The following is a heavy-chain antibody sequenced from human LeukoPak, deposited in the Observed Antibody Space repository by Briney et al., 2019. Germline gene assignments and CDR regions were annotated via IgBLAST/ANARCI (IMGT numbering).Heavy chain of an antibody. J-gene: IGHJ6*02. V-gene: IGHV1-69*01. D-gene: IGHD2-21*02. CDR3: ARVGSCDSGGDCYFGRYYYYYYGMDV. CDR2: IIPIFGTA. Sequence: GASVKVSCKASGGTFSSYAISWVRQAPGQGLEWMGGIIPIFGTANYAQRFQGRVTITADESTSTAYMEPSSLRSEDTAVYYCARVGSCDSGGDCYFGRYYYYYYGMDVWGQGTTVTVSS. CDR1: GGTFSSYA.